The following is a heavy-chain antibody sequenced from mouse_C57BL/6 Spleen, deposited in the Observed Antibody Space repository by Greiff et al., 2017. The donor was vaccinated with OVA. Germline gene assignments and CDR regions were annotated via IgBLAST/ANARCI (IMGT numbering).Heavy chain of an antibody. CDR3: ARSQFITTRYFDV. Sequence: QVQLQQSGAELARPGASVKLSCKASGYTFTSYGISWVKQRTGQGLEWIGEIYPRSGNTYYNEKFKGKATLTADKSSSTAYMELRSLTSEDSAVYFCARSQFITTRYFDVWGTGTTVTVSS. D-gene: IGHD1-1*01. J-gene: IGHJ1*03. CDR1: GYTFTSYG. CDR2: IYPRSGNT. V-gene: IGHV1-81*01.